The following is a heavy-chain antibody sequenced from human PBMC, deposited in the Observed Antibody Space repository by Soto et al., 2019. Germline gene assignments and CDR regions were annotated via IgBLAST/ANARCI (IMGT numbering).Heavy chain of an antibody. Sequence: PSETLSLTCAVYGGSFSGYYWSWIRQPPGKGLEWIGEINHSGSTNYNPSLKSRVTISVDTSKNQLSLKLTSVTAADTAVYYCVRVGLIPNGGTWFDPWGRGTQVTVSS. J-gene: IGHJ5*02. CDR2: INHSGST. D-gene: IGHD3-16*01. CDR1: GGSFSGYY. CDR3: VRVGLIPNGGTWFDP. V-gene: IGHV4-34*01.